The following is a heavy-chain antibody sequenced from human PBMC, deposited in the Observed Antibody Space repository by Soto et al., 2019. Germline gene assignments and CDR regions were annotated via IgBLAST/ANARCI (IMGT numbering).Heavy chain of an antibody. CDR1: GYTFTGYA. V-gene: IGHV1-3*01. CDR2: INAGNGNT. CDR3: ARDSTLGNFEDY. Sequence: ASVKVSCKASGYTFTGYAMHWVRQAPGQRLEWMGWINAGNGNTKYSQKFQGRFTISRDNAKNSLYLQMNSLRAEDTAVYYCARDSTLGNFEDYWGQGTLVTVSS. D-gene: IGHD3-9*01. J-gene: IGHJ4*02.